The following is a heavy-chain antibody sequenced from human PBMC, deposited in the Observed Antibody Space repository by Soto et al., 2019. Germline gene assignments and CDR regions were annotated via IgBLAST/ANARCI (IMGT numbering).Heavy chain of an antibody. CDR2: NSGST. D-gene: IGHD2-15*01. V-gene: IGHV4-39*01. CDR1: GGSISSSSYY. CDR3: ARRRFFRAVAGAIDY. J-gene: IGHJ4*02. Sequence: ETLSLTCTVSGGSISSSSYYWGWIRQPPGKGLEWIGSNSGSTYYNPSLKSRVTISVDTSKNQFSLKLSSVTAADTAVYYCARRRFFRAVAGAIDYWGQGTLVTVSS.